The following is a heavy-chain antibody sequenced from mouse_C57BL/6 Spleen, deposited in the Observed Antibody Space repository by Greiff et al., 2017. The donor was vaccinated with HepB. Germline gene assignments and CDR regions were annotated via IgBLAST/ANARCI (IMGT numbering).Heavy chain of an antibody. CDR2: IDPSDSYT. Sequence: QVQLQQSGAELVKPGASVKLSCKASGYTFTSYWMQWVKQRPGQGLEWIGEIDPSDSYTNYNQKFKGKATLTVDTSSSTAYMQLSSLTSEDSAVYYCARGNGSSYFDYWGQGTTLTVSS. V-gene: IGHV1-50*01. D-gene: IGHD1-1*01. J-gene: IGHJ2*01. CDR1: GYTFTSYW. CDR3: ARGNGSSYFDY.